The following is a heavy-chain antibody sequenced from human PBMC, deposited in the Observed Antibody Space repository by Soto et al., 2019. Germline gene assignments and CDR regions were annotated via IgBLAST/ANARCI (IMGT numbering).Heavy chain of an antibody. Sequence: SGTLSLTCTVSGDSISSYYWSWIRQPQGKGMEWIGYIYYSGSTNYNPSLKSRVTISVDTSTNQSSLKLSSMTAADTAVYYCARTAAGWFDPWGQGTLVTVSS. D-gene: IGHD6-13*01. CDR2: IYYSGST. J-gene: IGHJ5*02. CDR1: GDSISSYY. V-gene: IGHV4-59*01. CDR3: ARTAAGWFDP.